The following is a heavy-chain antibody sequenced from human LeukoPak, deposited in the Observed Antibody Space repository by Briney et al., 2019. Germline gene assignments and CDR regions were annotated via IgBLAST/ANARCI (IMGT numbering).Heavy chain of an antibody. Sequence: PGGSLRLSCVASGFTFSTYWMGWVRQAPGKGLEWVANINPDGSEKYYVDSVKGRFTISRDNAKNSLYLQMNSLRAEGTAVYYCARDEWELLLPDYWGQGTLVTVSS. V-gene: IGHV3-7*01. CDR3: ARDEWELLLPDY. CDR1: GFTFSTYW. D-gene: IGHD1-26*01. J-gene: IGHJ4*02. CDR2: INPDGSEK.